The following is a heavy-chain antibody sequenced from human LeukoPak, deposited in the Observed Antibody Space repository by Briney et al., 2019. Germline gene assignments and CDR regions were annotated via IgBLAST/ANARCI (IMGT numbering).Heavy chain of an antibody. D-gene: IGHD2-2*02. V-gene: IGHV1-2*02. CDR3: ARDLILHDIVVVPAAIEVDY. CDR1: GYTFTGYY. J-gene: IGHJ4*02. Sequence: ASVKVSCKASGYTFTGYYMHWVRQAPGQGLEWMGWINPNSGGTNYAQKFQGRVTMTRDTSISTAYVELSRLRSDDTAVYYCARDLILHDIVVVPAAIEVDYWGQGTLVTVSS. CDR2: INPNSGGT.